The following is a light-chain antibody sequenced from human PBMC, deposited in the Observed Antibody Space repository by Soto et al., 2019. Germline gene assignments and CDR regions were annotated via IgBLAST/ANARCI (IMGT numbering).Light chain of an antibody. CDR3: QQRSNWPLT. CDR1: QSVSSS. V-gene: IGKV3-11*01. CDR2: DAS. J-gene: IGKJ4*01. Sequence: ETVLTQSPATLSLSPGERATLSCRASQSVSSSFAWYQQNPGQPPGLLISDASNRATGSPARFSGSGSGTDFTLTISSLEPEDFAVYYCQQRSNWPLTFGGGTKVEIK.